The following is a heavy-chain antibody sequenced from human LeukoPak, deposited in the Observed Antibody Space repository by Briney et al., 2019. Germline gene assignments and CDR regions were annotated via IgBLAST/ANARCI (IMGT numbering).Heavy chain of an antibody. D-gene: IGHD4-23*01. CDR3: AKNWDDYGSSGPIDH. V-gene: IGHV3-23*01. Sequence: GGSLRLSCAASGFSFSAYAMSWVRPAPGKGLEWVSGIGASGLNTYYADTVKGQLTISRDNSNNAVYLQLYSLRVEDTAVYYCAKNWDDYGSSGPIDHWGQGALVTVSS. J-gene: IGHJ4*02. CDR2: IGASGLNT. CDR1: GFSFSAYA.